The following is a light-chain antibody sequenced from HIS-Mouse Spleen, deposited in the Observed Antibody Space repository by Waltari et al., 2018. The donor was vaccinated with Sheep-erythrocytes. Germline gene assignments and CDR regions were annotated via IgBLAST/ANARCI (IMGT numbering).Light chain of an antibody. CDR2: DAS. J-gene: IGKJ2*01. Sequence: EIVLTQSPPPLPLSPRERATLSCRASQSVSSYLAWYQQKPGQAPRLLIYDASNRATGIPARFSGSGSGTDFTLTISSLEPEDFAVYYCQQRSNWYTFGQGTKLEIK. CDR3: QQRSNWYT. CDR1: QSVSSY. V-gene: IGKV3-11*01.